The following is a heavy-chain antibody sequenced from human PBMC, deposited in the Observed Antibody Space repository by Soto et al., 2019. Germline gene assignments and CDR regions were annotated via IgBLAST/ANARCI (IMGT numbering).Heavy chain of an antibody. J-gene: IGHJ5*02. CDR2: MNPNSGET. V-gene: IGHV1-8*01. Sequence: QEQLVQSGAEGKKPGASVKVSCKTSGYTFTDYDINWVRQATGQGLEWIGWMNPNSGETGYAQKFQGRVTMTRSASLSTAYLELSSLRSEDTDFYYCARVAVAARPRWYNWFDPWGQGTLVTVSS. CDR3: ARVAVAARPRWYNWFDP. D-gene: IGHD2-15*01. CDR1: GYTFTDYD.